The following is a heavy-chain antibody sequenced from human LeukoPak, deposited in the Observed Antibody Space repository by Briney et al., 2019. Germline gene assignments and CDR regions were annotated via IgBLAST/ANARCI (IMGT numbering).Heavy chain of an antibody. CDR1: GFTFSSYG. D-gene: IGHD2-2*01. CDR2: ISYDGSNK. J-gene: IGHJ3*02. CDR3: AKGGVSNCSSTSCFAYGAFDI. Sequence: PGRSLRLSCAASGFTFSSYGMHWVRQAPGKGLEWVAVISYDGSNKYYADSVKGRFTISRDNSKNTLYLQMNSLRAEDTAVYYCAKGGVSNCSSTSCFAYGAFDIWGQGTMVTVSS. V-gene: IGHV3-30*18.